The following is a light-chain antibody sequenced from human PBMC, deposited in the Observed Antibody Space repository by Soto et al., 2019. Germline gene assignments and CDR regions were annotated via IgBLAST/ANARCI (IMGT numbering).Light chain of an antibody. CDR1: QSLIDW. CDR2: YAS. Sequence: DIQVTQSPSTLSASLGDEVTITCRASQSLIDWLAWYQQKPGKAPKLLIYYASSLESGVPSRFRGSGSGTEYTRTIRSLQPDDFATDDCQQYNTYPYTFGQGTKLEIK. J-gene: IGKJ2*01. V-gene: IGKV1-5*01. CDR3: QQYNTYPYT.